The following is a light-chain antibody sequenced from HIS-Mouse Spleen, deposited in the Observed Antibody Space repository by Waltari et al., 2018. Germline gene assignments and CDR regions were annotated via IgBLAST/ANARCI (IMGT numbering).Light chain of an antibody. J-gene: IGLJ2*01. CDR3: YSTDSSGNHRV. CDR2: EDS. V-gene: IGLV3-10*01. CDR1: ALPKKY. Sequence: SYELTQPPSVSVSPGQTARITCPGDALPKKYAYWYQQKSGQAPVLVLYEDSKRPSGIPARFSGSSSGTMATLTISGAQVEDEADYYCYSTDSSGNHRVFGGGTKLTVL.